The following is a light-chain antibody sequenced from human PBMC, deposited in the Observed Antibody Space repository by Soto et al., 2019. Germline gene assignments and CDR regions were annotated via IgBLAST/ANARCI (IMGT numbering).Light chain of an antibody. CDR2: GAS. J-gene: IGKJ1*01. Sequence: ILFTQSPAPLSLSPGGRATVSCRASQSLNSNLAWYQQKPGQAPRLLIIGASERVTTIPARFSGTGSGTEFTLTISSLQSEDFALYYCQQYNDWPLTFGQGTKVDIK. V-gene: IGKV3-15*01. CDR1: QSLNSN. CDR3: QQYNDWPLT.